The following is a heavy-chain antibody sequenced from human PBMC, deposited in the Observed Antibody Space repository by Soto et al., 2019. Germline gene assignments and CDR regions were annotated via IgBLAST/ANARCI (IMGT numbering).Heavy chain of an antibody. CDR2: ISGSGGKT. D-gene: IGHD4-17*01. CDR1: GFTFRSYA. J-gene: IGHJ4*02. V-gene: IGHV3-23*01. CDR3: TKDYGDWYSDS. Sequence: EVQLLESGGGLIQPGGSLRLSCAASGFTFRSYAMTWARQAPGKGLEWVSTISGSGGKTYYTESVKGRFTISRDNSKNTVYLQMDSLRADDTAQYYCTKDYGDWYSDSWGQVTLVTVSS.